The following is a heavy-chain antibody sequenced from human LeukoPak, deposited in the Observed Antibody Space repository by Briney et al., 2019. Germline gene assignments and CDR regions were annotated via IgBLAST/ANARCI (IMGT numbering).Heavy chain of an antibody. V-gene: IGHV1-8*01. D-gene: IGHD5-18*01. CDR2: MNPNSGNT. CDR3: ARGRHSYGKRWFDP. J-gene: IGHJ5*02. Sequence: ASVKVSCKASGYTFTSYDINRVRQATGQGLEWMGWMNPNSGNTGYAQKFQGRVTMTRNTSISTAYMELSSLRSEDTAVYYCARGRHSYGKRWFDPWGQGTLVTVSS. CDR1: GYTFTSYD.